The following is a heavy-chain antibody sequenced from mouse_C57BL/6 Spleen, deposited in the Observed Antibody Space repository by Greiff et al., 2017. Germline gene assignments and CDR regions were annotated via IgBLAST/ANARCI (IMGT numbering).Heavy chain of an antibody. V-gene: IGHV1-19*01. CDR1: GYTFTDYY. J-gene: IGHJ4*01. CDR3: AREQGLRLRGYAMDY. Sequence: EVQLQQSGPVLVKPGASVKMSCKASGYTFTDYYMNWVKQSHGKSLEWIGVINPYNGGTSYNQKFKGKATLTVDKSSSTAYMELNSLTSEDSAVYYCAREQGLRLRGYAMDYWGQGTSVTVSS. D-gene: IGHD3-2*02. CDR2: INPYNGGT.